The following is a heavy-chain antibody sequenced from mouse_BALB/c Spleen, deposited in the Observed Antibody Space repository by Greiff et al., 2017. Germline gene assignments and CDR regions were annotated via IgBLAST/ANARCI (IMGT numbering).Heavy chain of an antibody. CDR3: ANFDY. Sequence: QVQLQQSGAELVKPGASVKLSCKASGYTFTSYWMHWVKQRPGQGLEWIGEINPSNGRTNYNEKFKSKATLTVDKSSSTAYMQLSSLTSEDSAVYYCANFDYWGQGTTLTVSS. J-gene: IGHJ2*01. CDR2: INPSNGRT. V-gene: IGHV1S81*02. CDR1: GYTFTSYW.